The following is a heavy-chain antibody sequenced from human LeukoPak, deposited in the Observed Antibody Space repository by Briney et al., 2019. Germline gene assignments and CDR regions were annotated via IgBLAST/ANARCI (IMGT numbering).Heavy chain of an antibody. J-gene: IGHJ4*02. CDR1: GYSFTSYW. Sequence: GESLKISCKGSGYSFTSYWIAWVRQMPGKGLEWMGLIYPGDSDTRYSPSFQGQVTISADKSISTAYLQWRSLKASDTAMYYCARQPPSRDYGGHPLDYWGQGTLVTVSP. V-gene: IGHV5-51*01. CDR2: IYPGDSDT. D-gene: IGHD4-23*01. CDR3: ARQPPSRDYGGHPLDY.